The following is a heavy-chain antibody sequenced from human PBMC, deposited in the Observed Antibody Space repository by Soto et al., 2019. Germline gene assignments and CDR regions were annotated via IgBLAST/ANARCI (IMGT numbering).Heavy chain of an antibody. J-gene: IGHJ6*02. CDR2: ISGSGGST. V-gene: IGHV3-23*01. CDR3: AKDQLTPSGIAAAGTFRADKYQEEYYYYYYGMDV. CDR1: GFTFSSYA. D-gene: IGHD6-13*01. Sequence: GGSLRLSCAASGFTFSSYAMSWVRQAPGKGLEWVSAISGSGGSTYYADSVKGRFTISRDNSKNTLYLQMNSLRAEDTAVYYCAKDQLTPSGIAAAGTFRADKYQEEYYYYYYGMDVWGQGTTVTVSS.